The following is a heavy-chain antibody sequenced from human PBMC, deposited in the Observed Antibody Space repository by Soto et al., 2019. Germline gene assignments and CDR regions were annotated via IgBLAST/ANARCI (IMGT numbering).Heavy chain of an antibody. CDR1: GFTFSDYY. CDR3: ARGASIVVVVAAIGRSWFDP. V-gene: IGHV3-11*01. Sequence: PVGSLRLSCAASGFTFSDYYMSWIRQAPGKGLEWISYGSSSSSTIYFADSVKGRFTISRDNAKNSVYLQMNNLRAEDTAVYYCARGASIVVVVAAIGRSWFDPWGQGTLVTVSS. J-gene: IGHJ5*02. D-gene: IGHD2-15*01. CDR2: GSSSSSTI.